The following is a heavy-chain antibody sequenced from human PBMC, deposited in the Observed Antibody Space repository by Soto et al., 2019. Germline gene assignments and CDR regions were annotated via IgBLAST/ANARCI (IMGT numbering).Heavy chain of an antibody. V-gene: IGHV5-51*01. D-gene: IGHD5-18*01. Sequence: GESLQISCKGSGYSFTSYWIGWVRQIPGKGLEWMGIIYPGDSDTRYSPSFQGQVTISADKSISTAYLQWSSLKASDTAMYYCARVQRGYRYGRKKVFFDYWGQGTRVTVSS. CDR1: GYSFTSYW. CDR2: IYPGDSDT. CDR3: ARVQRGYRYGRKKVFFDY. J-gene: IGHJ4*02.